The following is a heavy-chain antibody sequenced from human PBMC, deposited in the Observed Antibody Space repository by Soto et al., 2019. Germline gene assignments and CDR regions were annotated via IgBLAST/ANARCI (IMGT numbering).Heavy chain of an antibody. CDR2: ISTYNGKT. D-gene: IGHD2-8*02. V-gene: IGHV1-18*01. CDR3: ASEGAGGGYGGCFDY. J-gene: IGHJ4*02. CDR1: GYTVTSYS. Sequence: QVQLVQSGAEVKKPGASVKVSCKASGYTVTSYSITWVRQAPGQGLEWMGWISTYNGKTNYAQKLQGRISMTTDTSTSTAYMELRTLRSDDPAVYYCASEGAGGGYGGCFDYWGQGPLVAVSS.